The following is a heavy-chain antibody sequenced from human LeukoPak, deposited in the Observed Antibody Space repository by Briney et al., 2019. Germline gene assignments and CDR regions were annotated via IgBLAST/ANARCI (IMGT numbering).Heavy chain of an antibody. CDR2: IYYSGST. Sequence: PSETLSLTCTVSGGSISSYYWSWSRQPPGKGLEWIGYIYYSGSTNYNPSLKSRVTISVDTSKNQFSLKLSSVTAADTAVYYCARAAVRGVVDYWGQGTLVTVSS. CDR3: ARAAVRGVVDY. D-gene: IGHD3-10*01. J-gene: IGHJ4*02. CDR1: GGSISSYY. V-gene: IGHV4-59*01.